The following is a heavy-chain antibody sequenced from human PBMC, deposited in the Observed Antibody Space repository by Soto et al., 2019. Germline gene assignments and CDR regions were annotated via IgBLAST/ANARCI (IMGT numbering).Heavy chain of an antibody. CDR3: AKDLPTSLTYYYDSSGPSWFDP. Sequence: GFTFSSYGMHWVRQAPGKGLEWVAVISYDGSNKYYADSVKGRFTISRDNSKNTLYLQMNSLRAEDTAVYYCAKDLPTSLTYYYDSSGPSWFDPWGQGTLVTVSS. V-gene: IGHV3-30*18. CDR1: GFTFSSYG. CDR2: ISYDGSNK. D-gene: IGHD3-22*01. J-gene: IGHJ5*02.